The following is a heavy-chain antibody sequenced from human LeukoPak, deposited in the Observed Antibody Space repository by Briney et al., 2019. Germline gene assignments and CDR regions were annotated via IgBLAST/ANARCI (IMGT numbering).Heavy chain of an antibody. J-gene: IGHJ4*02. CDR1: GFTFSSYS. D-gene: IGHD4-17*01. Sequence: PGGSLRLSCAASGFTFSSYSMNWVRQAPGKGLEWVSYISSSSSTIYYADSVKGRFTISRDNAKNSLYLQMSSLRAEGTAVYYCARVGTTPDYFTVTSIDYWGQGTLVTVSS. CDR2: ISSSSSTI. V-gene: IGHV3-48*01. CDR3: ARVGTTPDYFTVTSIDY.